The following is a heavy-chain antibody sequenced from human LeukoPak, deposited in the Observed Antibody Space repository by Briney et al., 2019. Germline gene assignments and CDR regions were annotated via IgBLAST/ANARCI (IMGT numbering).Heavy chain of an antibody. CDR1: GYTLTSYG. J-gene: IGHJ2*01. CDR2: ISAYNGNT. Sequence: RASVTVSCKASGYTLTSYGISWVRQAPGQGLEWMGWISAYNGNTNYAQKLQGRVTMTTDTSTSTAYMELRSLRSDDTAVYYCARVDTAMVRWYFDLWGRGTLVTVSS. D-gene: IGHD5-18*01. V-gene: IGHV1-18*01. CDR3: ARVDTAMVRWYFDL.